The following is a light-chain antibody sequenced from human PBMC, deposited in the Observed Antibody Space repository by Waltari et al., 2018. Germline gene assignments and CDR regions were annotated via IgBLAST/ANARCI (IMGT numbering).Light chain of an antibody. J-gene: IGKJ4*01. V-gene: IGKV3-11*01. CDR3: QQRRNWPLT. CDR2: DAA. CDR1: QSVGTY. Sequence: CRGRQSVGTYLAWYQQRPGQSPRLLIYDAAYRATGIPARFSGSGSETDFTLTISSLQPEDFAVYYCQQRRNWPLTFGGGTRVQI.